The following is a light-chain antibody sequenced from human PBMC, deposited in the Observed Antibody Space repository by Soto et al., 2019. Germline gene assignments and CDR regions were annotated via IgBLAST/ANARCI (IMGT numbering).Light chain of an antibody. J-gene: IGLJ3*02. Sequence: QSVLTQPPSASGTPGQRVTISCSGSSPNIGSNYVYWYQQLPGTAPKLLIYSDAQRPSGVPDRISGSKSGTSASLAIRGLRSEDEGDYYCAAWDDSLNGWVFGGGTKLTVL. V-gene: IGLV1-47*01. CDR3: AAWDDSLNGWV. CDR2: SDA. CDR1: SPNIGSNY.